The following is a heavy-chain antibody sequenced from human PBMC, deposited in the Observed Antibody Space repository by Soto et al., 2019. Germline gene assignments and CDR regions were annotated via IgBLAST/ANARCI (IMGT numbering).Heavy chain of an antibody. D-gene: IGHD2-2*01. CDR1: GGTFSSYT. J-gene: IGHJ5*02. CDR2: IIPILGIA. Sequence: GASVKVSCKASGGTFSSYTISWVRQAPGQRLEWMGRIIPILGIANYAQKFQGRVTITADKSTSTAYMELSSLRSEDTAVYYCARGGDNIVVVPAAIPRVWFDPWGQGTLVTVSS. CDR3: ARGGDNIVVVPAAIPRVWFDP. V-gene: IGHV1-69*02.